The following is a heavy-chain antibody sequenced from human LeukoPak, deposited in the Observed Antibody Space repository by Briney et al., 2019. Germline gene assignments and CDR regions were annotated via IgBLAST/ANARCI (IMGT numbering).Heavy chain of an antibody. Sequence: ASVKVSCTASGGTFSSYAISWVRQAPGQGLEWMGGIIPIFGTANYAQKFQGRVTITADKSTSTAYMELSSLRSEDTAVYYCASAPRYSSSWPNNWFDPWGQGTLVTVSS. D-gene: IGHD6-13*01. CDR1: GGTFSSYA. CDR2: IIPIFGTA. J-gene: IGHJ5*02. V-gene: IGHV1-69*06. CDR3: ASAPRYSSSWPNNWFDP.